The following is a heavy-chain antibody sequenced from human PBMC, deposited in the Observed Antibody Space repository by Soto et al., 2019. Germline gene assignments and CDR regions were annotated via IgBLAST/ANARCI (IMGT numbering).Heavy chain of an antibody. CDR1: GGTFSHYT. CDR2: LIPVFGTE. CDR3: ARSNTSSLYPPEYFQN. D-gene: IGHD3-16*01. V-gene: IGHV1-69*13. Sequence: SVKVSCKASGGTFSHYTINWVRQAPGQGLEWMGGLIPVFGTENYAQKFQGRVTITADQSSTTAYMELSSLTSEDTAVYYCARSNTSSLYPPEYFQNWGQGALVTSPQ. J-gene: IGHJ1*01.